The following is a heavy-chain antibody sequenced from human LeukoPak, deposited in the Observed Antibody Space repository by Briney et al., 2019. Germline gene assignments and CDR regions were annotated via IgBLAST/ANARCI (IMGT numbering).Heavy chain of an antibody. D-gene: IGHD6-19*01. Sequence: GGSLRLSCAASGFTFSSYGMHWVRQAPGKGLEWVAVISYDGSNKYYADSVKGRFTISRDNSKNTLYLQMNSLRAEDTAVYYCAKDLAAVAGTFDYWGQGSLVTVSS. CDR2: ISYDGSNK. J-gene: IGHJ4*02. CDR1: GFTFSSYG. V-gene: IGHV3-30*18. CDR3: AKDLAAVAGTFDY.